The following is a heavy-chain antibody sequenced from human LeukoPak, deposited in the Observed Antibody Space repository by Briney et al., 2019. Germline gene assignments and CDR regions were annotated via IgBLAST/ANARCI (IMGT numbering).Heavy chain of an antibody. V-gene: IGHV3-53*01. CDR1: GFTVSRNY. J-gene: IGHJ4*02. CDR3: ARDYGGNVFDY. CDR2: IYSGGST. D-gene: IGHD4-23*01. Sequence: GGSLRLSCAASGFTVSRNYMSWVRQAPGKGLEWVSVIYSGGSTYYADSVKGRFTISRDNSKNTLYLQMNSLRAEDTDVYYCARDYGGNVFDYWGQGTLVTVSS.